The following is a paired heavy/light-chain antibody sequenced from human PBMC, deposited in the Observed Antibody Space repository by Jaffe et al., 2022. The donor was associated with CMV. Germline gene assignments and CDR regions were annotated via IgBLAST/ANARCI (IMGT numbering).Heavy chain of an antibody. CDR2: INHDGSEK. CDR1: GFTFSSIW. Sequence: EVHLVESGGGLVQPGGSLRLSCAASGFTFSSIWMTWVRQAPGKGPEWVANINHDGSEKYYVDSVKGRFTVSRDNAKNSLFLQVNSLRVEDTAVYYCARGGSDSSWFWVYWGQGTLVTVSS. J-gene: IGHJ4*02. CDR3: ARGGSDSSWFWVY. D-gene: IGHD6-13*01. V-gene: IGHV3-7*03.
Light chain of an antibody. J-gene: IGKJ4*01. CDR3: QQYPNWPLT. V-gene: IGKV3-15*01. CDR1: QSVGSN. CDR2: GAS. Sequence: EIVMTQSPATLSVSPGERITLSCRASQSVGSNLAWYQQKPGQAPRLLFYGASTRATGIPARFSGSGSGTEFTLTISSLQSEDFAVYYCQQYPNWPLTFGGGTKVEIK.